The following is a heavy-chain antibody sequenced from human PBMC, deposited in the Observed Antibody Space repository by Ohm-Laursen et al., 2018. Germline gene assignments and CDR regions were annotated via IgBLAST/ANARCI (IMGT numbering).Heavy chain of an antibody. J-gene: IGHJ4*02. CDR1: GDSISSGYY. Sequence: SETLSLTCCVSGDSISSGYYWAWIRQPPGGGLEYIGGIHHTGTTYHNPSLKSRLSISVDASKNHFSLKLRSLTAADTAMYFCARDRAGSFDYWGQGIRVIVSS. CDR2: IHHTGTT. CDR3: ARDRAGSFDY. V-gene: IGHV4-38-2*02. D-gene: IGHD3-10*01.